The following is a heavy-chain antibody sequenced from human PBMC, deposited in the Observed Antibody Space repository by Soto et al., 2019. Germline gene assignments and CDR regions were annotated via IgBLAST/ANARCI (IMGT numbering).Heavy chain of an antibody. D-gene: IGHD3-10*01. CDR1: GFSLSTSGMC. V-gene: IGHV2-70*01. CDR3: ARIPNYYGSGRNYYYGMDV. J-gene: IGHJ6*02. CDR2: IDWDDDT. Sequence: VSGPTLVNPTQTLTLTCTFSGFSLSTSGMCVTWIRQPPGKALEWLALIDWDDDTYYSTSLKTRLTISKDTSTNQVVLTVTNMDPVDTATYYCARIPNYYGSGRNYYYGMDVWGQGTTVTVSS.